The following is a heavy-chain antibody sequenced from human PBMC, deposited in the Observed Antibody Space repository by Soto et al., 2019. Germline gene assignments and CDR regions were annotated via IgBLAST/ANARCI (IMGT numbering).Heavy chain of an antibody. CDR3: ARSYGFWSPYYFDY. CDR1: GGSISSYY. V-gene: IGHV4-59*01. D-gene: IGHD3-3*01. Sequence: SETLSLTCTVSGGSISSYYWSWIRQPPGKGLEWIGYIYYSGSTNYNPSLKSRVTISADTSKNQFSLKLSSVTAADTAVYYSARSYGFWSPYYFDYWGQGTVVTVS. J-gene: IGHJ4*02. CDR2: IYYSGST.